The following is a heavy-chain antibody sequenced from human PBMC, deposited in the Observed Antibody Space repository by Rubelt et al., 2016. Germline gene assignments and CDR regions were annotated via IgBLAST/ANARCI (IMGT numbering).Heavy chain of an antibody. CDR2: IDWADDK. Sequence: QVTLRESGPALVKPTQTLTLTCTFSGFSLSTSGMCVSWIRQPPGKALAWLARIDWADDKYYSTSLKTRLTISKDTSKSQVILTMTNMDPVDTGTYYCARITEGSDSTAFDIWGQGTMVTVSS. V-gene: IGHV2-70*15. D-gene: IGHD2-21*02. CDR3: ARITEGSDSTAFDI. CDR1: GFSLSTSGMC. J-gene: IGHJ3*02.